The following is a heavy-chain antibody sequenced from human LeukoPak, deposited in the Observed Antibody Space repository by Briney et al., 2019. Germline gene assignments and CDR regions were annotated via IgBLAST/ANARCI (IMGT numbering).Heavy chain of an antibody. CDR3: AREGYCSGGSCHHLDY. Sequence: GGSLRLSCAASGFTFSSYAMSWVRQAPGKGLEWVANIKQDGSEKYYVDSVKGRFTISRDNAKNSLYLQMNSLRAEDTAVYYCAREGYCSGGSCHHLDYWGQGTLVTVSS. CDR1: GFTFSSYA. J-gene: IGHJ4*02. CDR2: IKQDGSEK. D-gene: IGHD2-15*01. V-gene: IGHV3-7*01.